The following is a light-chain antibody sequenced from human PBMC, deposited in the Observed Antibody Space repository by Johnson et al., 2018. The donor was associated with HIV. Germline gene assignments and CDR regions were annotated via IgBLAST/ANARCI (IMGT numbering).Light chain of an antibody. V-gene: IGLV1-51*02. J-gene: IGLJ1*01. Sequence: QSVLTQPPSVSAAPGQKVTISCSGSSSNIGSTSVSWYQQLPGTAPKLLIYENNKRPSGIPDRFSGSKSGTSATLAITGLQTGDAADYYCGTWHSSLSTGGVFGSGTKVTVL. CDR1: SSNIGSTS. CDR3: GTWHSSLSTGGV. CDR2: ENN.